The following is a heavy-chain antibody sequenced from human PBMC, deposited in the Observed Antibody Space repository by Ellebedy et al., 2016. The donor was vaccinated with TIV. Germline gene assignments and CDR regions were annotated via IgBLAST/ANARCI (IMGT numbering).Heavy chain of an antibody. CDR2: IHSSGAT. J-gene: IGHJ2*01. V-gene: IGHV4-39*07. Sequence: MPSETLSLTCIVSGGSISSRSYHWDWIRQSPGKGLEWIGTIHSSGATQYNPSLKSRVTISLDKSKNQFSLKMTSVTPADTAVFYCARVWGIATRPVDSWGRGTLVTVSS. D-gene: IGHD6-6*01. CDR1: GGSISSRSYH. CDR3: ARVWGIATRPVDS.